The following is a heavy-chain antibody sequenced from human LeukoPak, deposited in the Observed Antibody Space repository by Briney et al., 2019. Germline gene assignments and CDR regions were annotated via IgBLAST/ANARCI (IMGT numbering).Heavy chain of an antibody. Sequence: GGSLRLSCAASGFTFSNYSMNWVRQAPGKGLEWVSSISSSSSYIYYADSVKGRFTISRDNAKNSLYLQMNSLRAEDTAVYYCARVWSDAFDIWGQGTMVTVSS. CDR1: GFTFSNYS. D-gene: IGHD3-10*01. CDR2: ISSSSSYI. V-gene: IGHV3-21*01. J-gene: IGHJ3*02. CDR3: ARVWSDAFDI.